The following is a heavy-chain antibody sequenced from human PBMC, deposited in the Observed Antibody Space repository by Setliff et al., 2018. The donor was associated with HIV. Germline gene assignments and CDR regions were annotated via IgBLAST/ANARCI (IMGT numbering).Heavy chain of an antibody. D-gene: IGHD1-26*01. CDR1: GFTFSSYA. CDR3: AANIMGLTPDDY. J-gene: IGHJ4*02. V-gene: IGHV3-74*01. Sequence: SLRLSCAASGFTFSSYAMSWVRQAPGKGLVWVSRLSRDGTYTHYADSVKGRFTISRDTAKNTLFLQLNSLRAEATAVYYCAANIMGLTPDDYWGQGTLVTVSS. CDR2: LSRDGTYT.